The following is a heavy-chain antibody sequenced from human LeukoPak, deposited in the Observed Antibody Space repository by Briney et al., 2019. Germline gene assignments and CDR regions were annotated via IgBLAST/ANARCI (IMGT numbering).Heavy chain of an antibody. CDR3: AIGQWLEFDY. J-gene: IGHJ4*02. V-gene: IGHV1-69*02. CDR2: IIPILGIA. CDR1: GGTFSSYT. Sequence: SVKVSCKASGGTFSSYTISWVRQAPGQGLEWMGRIIPILGIANYAQKFQGRVTITTDESTSTAYMELSSLRSEDTAVYYCAIGQWLEFDYWGQGTLVTVSS. D-gene: IGHD6-19*01.